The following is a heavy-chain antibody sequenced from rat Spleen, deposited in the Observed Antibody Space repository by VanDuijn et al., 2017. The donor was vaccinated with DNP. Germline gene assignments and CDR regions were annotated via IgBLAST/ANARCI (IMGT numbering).Heavy chain of an antibody. CDR3: TRSLATVVPTGAMDV. CDR2: ISSGGSS. D-gene: IGHD1-3*01. J-gene: IGHJ4*01. CDR1: GFSLTSYG. Sequence: QVQLKESGPGLVQPSQTLSLTCTVSGFSLTSYGVSWVRQPPGKGLEWIAAISSGGSSYFNLALKSRLSIRRDTSKSQVFLKMDSLQTEDTAIYFCTRSLATVVPTGAMDVWGQGTSVTVSS. V-gene: IGHV2S8*01.